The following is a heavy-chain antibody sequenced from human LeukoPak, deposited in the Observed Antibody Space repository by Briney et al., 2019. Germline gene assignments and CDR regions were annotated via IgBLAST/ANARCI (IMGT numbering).Heavy chain of an antibody. CDR1: GGSISSSSYY. Sequence: KPSETLSLTCTVSGGSISSSSYYWGWIRQPPGKGLEWIASIYYSGSTYYNPSLKSRVTISVDTSRNQFSLKLSSVTAADTALYYCARDFGSGSYYKQPLGYWGQGTLVTVSS. D-gene: IGHD3-10*01. CDR3: ARDFGSGSYYKQPLGY. CDR2: IYYSGST. V-gene: IGHV4-39*07. J-gene: IGHJ4*02.